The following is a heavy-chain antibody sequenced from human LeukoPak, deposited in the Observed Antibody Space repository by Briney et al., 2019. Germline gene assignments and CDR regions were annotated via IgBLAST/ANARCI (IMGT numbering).Heavy chain of an antibody. D-gene: IGHD2-15*01. J-gene: IGHJ3*02. Sequence: PGESLRLSCAASGFSFRTYGMHWVRQAPGKGLEWVAIICSDGSSEDYADSVKGRFTISRDNSKNTLYLQMNSLRAEDTAVYYCARDPGGSAFDIWGQGTMVIASS. CDR1: GFSFRTYG. CDR3: ARDPGGSAFDI. CDR2: ICSDGSSE. V-gene: IGHV3-33*01.